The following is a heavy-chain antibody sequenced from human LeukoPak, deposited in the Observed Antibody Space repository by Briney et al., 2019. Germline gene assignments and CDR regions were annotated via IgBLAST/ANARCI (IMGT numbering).Heavy chain of an antibody. CDR2: IYHSGST. CDR1: GGSISSSNW. J-gene: IGHJ3*02. D-gene: IGHD3-10*01. CDR3: ARDIDGSGAFDI. V-gene: IGHV4-4*02. Sequence: PSGTLSLTCAVSGGSISSSNWWSWVRQPPGKGLELIGEIYHSGSTNYNPSLKSRFTISVDKSKKQFSLKLSSVTAADTAVYYCARDIDGSGAFDIWGQGTMVTVSS.